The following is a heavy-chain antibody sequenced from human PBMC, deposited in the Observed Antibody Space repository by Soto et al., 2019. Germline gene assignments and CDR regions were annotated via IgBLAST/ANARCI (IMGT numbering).Heavy chain of an antibody. CDR1: GFTFSSYA. CDR3: AKGGRYGFGEYYFDY. CDR2: ISGSGGST. D-gene: IGHD3-10*01. V-gene: IGHV3-23*01. J-gene: IGHJ4*02. Sequence: GGSLRLSCAASGFTFSSYAMSWVRQAPGKGLEWVSAISGSGGSTYYADSVKGRFTISRDNSKNTLYLQMNSLRAEDTAVYYCAKGGRYGFGEYYFDYWGQGTLVTVSS.